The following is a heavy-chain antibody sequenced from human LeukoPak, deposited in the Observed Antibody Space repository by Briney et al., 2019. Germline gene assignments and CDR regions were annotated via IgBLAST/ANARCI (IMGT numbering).Heavy chain of an antibody. D-gene: IGHD6-13*01. CDR2: ISRSATTI. Sequence: GGSLRLSCAASGFTFSSYEMNLVRQAPGKGLEWVSTISRSATTIYYADSVKGRFTISRDNAKNSLYLQMNSLRAEDTAVYYCARVGVLSSSWLLYWGQGTLVTVSS. CDR1: GFTFSSYE. J-gene: IGHJ4*02. V-gene: IGHV3-48*03. CDR3: ARVGVLSSSWLLY.